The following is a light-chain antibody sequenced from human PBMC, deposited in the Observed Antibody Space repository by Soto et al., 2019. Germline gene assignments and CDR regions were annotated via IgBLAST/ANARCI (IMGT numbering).Light chain of an antibody. CDR1: QSFSSSS. Sequence: EIVLAQSPGTLSLSPGGRATLSCRANQSFSSSSLAWYQQKPGQAPRLLIYGASSRATGIPDRFSGSGSGTDFTLTIISLQSEDSAVYYCQQYNDWPLTFGGGTKVDIK. CDR2: GAS. CDR3: QQYNDWPLT. V-gene: IGKV3-20*01. J-gene: IGKJ4*01.